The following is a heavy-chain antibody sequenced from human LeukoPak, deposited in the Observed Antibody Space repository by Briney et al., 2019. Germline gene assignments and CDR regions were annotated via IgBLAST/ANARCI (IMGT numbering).Heavy chain of an antibody. Sequence: GGSLRLSCAASGFTFSSYAMSWVRQAPGKGLEWVSAISGSGGSTYYADSVKGRFTISRDNSKNTLYLQMNSLRAEDTAVYYCAKDRTPALVRFWFDPWGQGTLVTVSS. V-gene: IGHV3-23*01. CDR3: AKDRTPALVRFWFDP. J-gene: IGHJ5*02. CDR1: GFTFSSYA. D-gene: IGHD5-18*01. CDR2: ISGSGGST.